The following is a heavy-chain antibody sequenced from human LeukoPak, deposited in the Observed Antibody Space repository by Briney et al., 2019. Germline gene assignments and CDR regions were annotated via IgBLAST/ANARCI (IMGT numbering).Heavy chain of an antibody. CDR1: GFTFSSYS. Sequence: GGSLRLSCAASGFTFSSYSMNWVRQAPGKGLEWVSSISSSSSYIYYADSVKGRFTISRDNAKNSLYLQMNSLRAEDTAVYYCARGGGTYYFDYWGQGTLVTVSS. CDR3: ARGGGTYYFDY. J-gene: IGHJ4*02. D-gene: IGHD2-15*01. V-gene: IGHV3-21*01. CDR2: ISSSSSYI.